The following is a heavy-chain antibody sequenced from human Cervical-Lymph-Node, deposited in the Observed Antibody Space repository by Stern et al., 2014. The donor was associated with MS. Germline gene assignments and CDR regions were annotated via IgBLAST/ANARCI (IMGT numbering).Heavy chain of an antibody. CDR2: IYYSGST. CDR1: GGSMRGYY. J-gene: IGHJ6*02. D-gene: IGHD2-15*01. Sequence: QVQLQESGPGLVKPSETLSLTCTVSGGSMRGYYWNWIRQPPGKGLEWIGFIYYSGSTNYNPAIKSRVTISVDTPKSQLTMKLSSVTAADTAVYYCARDQSEAYCSGGSCYSDYNYGMDVWGQGTRVTVSS. V-gene: IGHV4-59*01. CDR3: ARDQSEAYCSGGSCYSDYNYGMDV.